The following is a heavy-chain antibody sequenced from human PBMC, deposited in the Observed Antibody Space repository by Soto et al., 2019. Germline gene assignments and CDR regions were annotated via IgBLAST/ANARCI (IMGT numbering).Heavy chain of an antibody. J-gene: IGHJ4*02. Sequence: EVQLVESGGGLVQPGGSLRLSCAVSGFTLSEHYIDWVRQAPGKGLEWVGRSRNRAQGYSTQYAASVKGRFTTSRDDSKNLLYLQMNSLRTEDTAIYYCVRDTYFSDSSGYTCCFYYWGQGTLVTVSS. CDR2: SRNRAQGYST. D-gene: IGHD3-22*01. CDR1: GFTLSEHY. V-gene: IGHV3-72*01. CDR3: VRDTYFSDSSGYTCCFYY.